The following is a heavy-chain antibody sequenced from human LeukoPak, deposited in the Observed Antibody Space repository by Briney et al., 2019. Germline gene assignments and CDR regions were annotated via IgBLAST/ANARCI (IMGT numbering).Heavy chain of an antibody. V-gene: IGHV3-23*01. CDR3: ARGGRSQTYYYEMDV. CDR2: FSGNDIA. Sequence: TGGSLRLSCAASGFRFSSYAMSWVRLAPGKGLKWVSGFSGNDIAYYAESVKGRFTISRDNSKDTLFLQMDSLRADDTAVYYCARGGRSQTYYYEMDVWGQGTTVIVSS. CDR1: GFRFSSYA. D-gene: IGHD3-10*01. J-gene: IGHJ6*02.